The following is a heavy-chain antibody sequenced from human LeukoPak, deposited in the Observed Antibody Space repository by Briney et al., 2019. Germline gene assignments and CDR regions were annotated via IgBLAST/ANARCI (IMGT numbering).Heavy chain of an antibody. CDR2: IIPIFGTA. Sequence: GASVKVSCKASGGTFSSYAISWVRQAPGQGLEWMGGIIPIFGTANYAQKFQGRVTITADESTSPAYMELSSLRSEDTAVYYCARAATSGYSIQSDAFDIWGQGTMVTVSS. D-gene: IGHD6-13*01. CDR3: ARAATSGYSIQSDAFDI. J-gene: IGHJ3*02. CDR1: GGTFSSYA. V-gene: IGHV1-69*01.